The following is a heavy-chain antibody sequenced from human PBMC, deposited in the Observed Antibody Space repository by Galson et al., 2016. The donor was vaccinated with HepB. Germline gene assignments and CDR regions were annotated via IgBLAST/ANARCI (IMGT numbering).Heavy chain of an antibody. Sequence: SETLSLTCTVSGGSVTSGTNDWTWIRQPPGKGLEWIGNVFYSGSSNVNPSLKSRVIISLDASKNQLSLKLRSVTAADTAVYYCARVEPGLPEAFDIWGQGTLVTVSS. CDR2: VFYSGSS. J-gene: IGHJ3*02. CDR3: ARVEPGLPEAFDI. V-gene: IGHV4-61*01. CDR1: GGSVTSGTND.